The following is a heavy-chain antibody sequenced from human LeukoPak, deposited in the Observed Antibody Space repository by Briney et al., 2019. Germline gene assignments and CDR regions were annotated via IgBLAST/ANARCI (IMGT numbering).Heavy chain of an antibody. Sequence: QPGGSLRLSCAASGFTFSSYEMNWVRQAPGKGLEWVSYISSSGSTIYYADSVKGRFTISRDNAKNSLYLQMNSLRAEDTAVYYCARLPLYSSGWYFYYYYMDVWGKGTTVTVSS. CDR3: ARLPLYSSGWYFYYYYMDV. J-gene: IGHJ6*03. CDR2: ISSSGSTI. D-gene: IGHD6-19*01. V-gene: IGHV3-48*03. CDR1: GFTFSSYE.